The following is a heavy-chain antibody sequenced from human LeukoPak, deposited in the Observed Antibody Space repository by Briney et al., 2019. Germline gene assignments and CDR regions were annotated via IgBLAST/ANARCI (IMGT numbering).Heavy chain of an antibody. V-gene: IGHV1-2*02. CDR2: INPNSGGT. Sequence: ASVKVSCKASGYTFTGYYMHLVRQAPGQGLEWMGWINPNSGGTNYAQKFQGRVTMTRDTSISTAYMELSRLRSDDTAVYYCARDLGCSSTSCYNYWFDPWGQGTLVTVSS. CDR1: GYTFTGYY. CDR3: ARDLGCSSTSCYNYWFDP. J-gene: IGHJ5*02. D-gene: IGHD2-2*02.